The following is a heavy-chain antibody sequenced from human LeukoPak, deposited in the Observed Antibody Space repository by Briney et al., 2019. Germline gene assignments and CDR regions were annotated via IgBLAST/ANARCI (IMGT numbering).Heavy chain of an antibody. D-gene: IGHD2-21*02. V-gene: IGHV4-34*01. Sequence: PSETLSLTCAVYGGSFSGYYWSWIRQPPGKGLEWTGEINHSGSTNYNPSLKSRVTISVDTSKNQFSLKLSSVTAADTAVYYCAQSGLYCGGDCYYDYWGQGTLVTVSS. CDR3: AQSGLYCGGDCYYDY. CDR1: GGSFSGYY. CDR2: INHSGST. J-gene: IGHJ4*02.